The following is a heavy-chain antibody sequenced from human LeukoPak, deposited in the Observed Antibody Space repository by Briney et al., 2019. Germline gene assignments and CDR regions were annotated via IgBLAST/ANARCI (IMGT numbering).Heavy chain of an antibody. J-gene: IGHJ4*02. CDR1: GFTFSSYT. D-gene: IGHD4-17*01. V-gene: IGHV3-23*01. CDR2: ISGPGGAP. Sequence: GGSLRLSCAASGFTFSSYTMTWVRQAPGKGLEWVSAISGPGGAPFYADSVKGRFTISRDNSNNMLYLQMNSLRADDTALYYCAINPGDYDDFDYWGQGTLVTVSS. CDR3: AINPGDYDDFDY.